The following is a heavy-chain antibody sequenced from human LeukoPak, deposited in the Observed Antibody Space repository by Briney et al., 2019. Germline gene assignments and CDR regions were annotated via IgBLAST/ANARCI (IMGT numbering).Heavy chain of an antibody. CDR3: ASSRGYCSGGSCYSTGIFDY. D-gene: IGHD2-15*01. J-gene: IGHJ4*02. CDR1: GFTFSSYS. Sequence: GGSLRLSCAASGFTFSSYSMNWVRQAPGKGLEWASSISSSSSYIYYADSVKGRFTISRDNAKNSLYLQMNSLRAEDTAVYYCASSRGYCSGGSCYSTGIFDYWGQGTLVTVSS. CDR2: ISSSSSYI. V-gene: IGHV3-21*01.